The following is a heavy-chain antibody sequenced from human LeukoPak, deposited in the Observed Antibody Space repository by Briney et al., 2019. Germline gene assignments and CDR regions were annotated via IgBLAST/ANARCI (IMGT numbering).Heavy chain of an antibody. J-gene: IGHJ4*02. CDR2: IGTAGDT. CDR3: ARASYDILTGYQYYFDY. CDR1: GFTFSDYD. V-gene: IGHV3-13*01. Sequence: GGSLRLSCAASGFTFSDYDMHWVRQATGKGLEWVSAIGTAGDTYYTGSVKGRFTISRENAKNSLYLQMNSLRAGDTAVYYCARASYDILTGYQYYFDYWGQGTLVTVSS. D-gene: IGHD3-9*01.